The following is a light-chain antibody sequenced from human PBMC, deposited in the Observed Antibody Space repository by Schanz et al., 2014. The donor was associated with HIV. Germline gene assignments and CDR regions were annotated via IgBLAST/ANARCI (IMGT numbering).Light chain of an antibody. J-gene: IGKJ2*01. CDR2: QAS. CDR1: QTIGRL. Sequence: IHMTQSPSTVSTSVGDRVTITCRASQTIGRLLAWYQQKPGRAPKLLIYQASILETGVPSRFSGSGSGTSFTLTIPSLQPDDFATYYCQQCVTYPYTFGQGTKLDIK. CDR3: QQCVTYPYT. V-gene: IGKV1-5*03.